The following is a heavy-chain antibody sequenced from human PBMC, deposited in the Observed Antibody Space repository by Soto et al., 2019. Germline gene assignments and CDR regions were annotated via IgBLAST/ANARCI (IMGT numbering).Heavy chain of an antibody. Sequence: LRLSCTALTGYAMSWVRRGPGKGLEWISTISPTGNTHYADSVEGRFTISRDDSKNTFYLHMNNLRADDTGVYYCAKDPSTGHADLWGQGTLVTVSS. CDR2: ISPTGNT. J-gene: IGHJ5*02. CDR3: AKDPSTGHADL. CDR1: TGYA. D-gene: IGHD3-9*01. V-gene: IGHV3-23*01.